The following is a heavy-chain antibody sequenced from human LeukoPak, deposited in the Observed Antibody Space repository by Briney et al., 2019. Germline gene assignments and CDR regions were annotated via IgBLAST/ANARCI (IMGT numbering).Heavy chain of an antibody. V-gene: IGHV1-8*01. Sequence: ASVTVSCKASGYTFTNYDIHWVRQATGQGPAWMGWMNPKSCNTGYAQKFQGRVTMTRNTSISTAYMELSSLRSDDTAVYYCARDQDIVVVVAALRQREMGGFDPWGQGTLVTVSS. CDR3: ARDQDIVVVVAALRQREMGGFDP. D-gene: IGHD2-15*01. CDR2: MNPKSCNT. CDR1: GYTFTNYD. J-gene: IGHJ5*02.